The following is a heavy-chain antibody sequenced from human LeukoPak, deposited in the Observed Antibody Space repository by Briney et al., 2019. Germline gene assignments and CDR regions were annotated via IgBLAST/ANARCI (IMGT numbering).Heavy chain of an antibody. V-gene: IGHV3-74*01. D-gene: IGHD2/OR15-2a*01. Sequence: GGSLRLSCAVSGFTFSGYWMHWVRQAPGKGLVWVSRINTDGSTTNCADSVKGRFTISRDNAKNTLYLQMSSLRADDTAVYYCARGYYNSSEGGNEYWGQGTLVTVSS. CDR2: INTDGSTT. J-gene: IGHJ4*02. CDR3: ARGYYNSSEGGNEY. CDR1: GFTFSGYW.